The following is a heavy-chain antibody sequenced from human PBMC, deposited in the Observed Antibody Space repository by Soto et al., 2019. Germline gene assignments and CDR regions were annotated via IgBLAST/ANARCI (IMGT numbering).Heavy chain of an antibody. V-gene: IGHV4-59*01. Sequence: LVTLCLSCSVACGTSSSFYCSWIRQPPGKGLEWIGYIYYSGSTNYNPSLKSRVTISVDTSKNQFSLKLSSVTAADTAVYYCARAQDTDIMDYWGPGTLVTASS. J-gene: IGHJ4*01. CDR1: CGTSSSFY. CDR2: IYYSGST. CDR3: ARAQDTDIMDY. D-gene: IGHD2-15*01.